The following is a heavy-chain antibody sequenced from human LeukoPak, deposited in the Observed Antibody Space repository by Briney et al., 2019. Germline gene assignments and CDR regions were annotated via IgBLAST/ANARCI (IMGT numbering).Heavy chain of an antibody. V-gene: IGHV3-7*01. Sequence: GGSLRLSCAASGFSFSTYWMSWVRQAPGKGLEWVANIKQDGSAKYYADSVKGRFTISRDNAKKSLYLEMNSLRAEDTAVYYCAKDSHSWSRDYWGQGTLVTVSS. CDR2: IKQDGSAK. CDR1: GFSFSTYW. D-gene: IGHD6-13*01. CDR3: AKDSHSWSRDY. J-gene: IGHJ4*02.